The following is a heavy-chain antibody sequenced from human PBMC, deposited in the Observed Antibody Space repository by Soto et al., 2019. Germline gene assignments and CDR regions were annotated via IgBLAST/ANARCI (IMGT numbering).Heavy chain of an antibody. Sequence: QLQLQESGSGVVKPSQTLSLTCAVSGGSISSGGYSWSWIRQPPGKGLEWIGYIYHSGSTYYNPSLKSRVTISVDRSKHQFSLKLSSVTAADTAVYYCARVPGPWGQGTLVTVSS. V-gene: IGHV4-30-2*01. J-gene: IGHJ5*02. D-gene: IGHD3-10*01. CDR3: ARVPGP. CDR2: IYHSGST. CDR1: GGSISSGGYS.